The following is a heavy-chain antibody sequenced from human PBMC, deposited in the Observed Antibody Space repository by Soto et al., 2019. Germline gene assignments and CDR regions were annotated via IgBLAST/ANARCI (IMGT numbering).Heavy chain of an antibody. Sequence: PSETLSLTCTVSGGSISSGGYYWSWIRQHPGKGLEWIGCIYYSGSTYYNPSLKSRVTISVDTSKNQFSLKLSSVTAADTAVYYCARVVDYGSGTGQLAPLKYFDYWGQGTLVTVSS. CDR2: IYYSGST. CDR3: ARVVDYGSGTGQLAPLKYFDY. V-gene: IGHV4-31*03. J-gene: IGHJ4*02. CDR1: GGSISSGGYY. D-gene: IGHD3-10*01.